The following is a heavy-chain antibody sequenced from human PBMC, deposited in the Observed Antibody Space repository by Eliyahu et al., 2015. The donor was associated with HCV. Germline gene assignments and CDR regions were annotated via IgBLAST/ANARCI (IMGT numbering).Heavy chain of an antibody. D-gene: IGHD2-2*01. CDR1: GGSVSSGXYY. J-gene: IGHJ5*02. CDR2: IYYSGST. CDR3: AREGCSSTSCLDWFDP. Sequence: QVQLQESGPGLVKPSETLSLTCTVSGGSVSSGXYYWSWIRQPPGKGLEWIGYIYYSGSTNYNPSLKSRVTISVDTSKNQFSLKLSSVTAADTAVYYCAREGCSSTSCLDWFDPWGQGTLVTVSS. V-gene: IGHV4-61*01.